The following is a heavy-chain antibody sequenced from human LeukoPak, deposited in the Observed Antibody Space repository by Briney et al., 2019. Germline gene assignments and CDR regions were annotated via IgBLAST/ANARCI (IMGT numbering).Heavy chain of an antibody. CDR2: MNPNTGST. V-gene: IGHV1-8*01. D-gene: IGHD2-2*02. J-gene: IGHJ6*02. Sequence: VASVKVSCKASGFMFTKYDINWVRQASGQRLEWMGWMNPNTGSTGYAQTFQGRVTMTRDTATSTAYMELRGLRSDDTAVYYCARPSFHCSSTSCYTGYGMDVWGQGTTVTVSS. CDR1: GFMFTKYD. CDR3: ARPSFHCSSTSCYTGYGMDV.